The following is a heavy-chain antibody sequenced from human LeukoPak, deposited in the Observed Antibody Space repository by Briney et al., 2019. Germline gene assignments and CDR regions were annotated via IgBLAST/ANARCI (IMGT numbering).Heavy chain of an antibody. CDR2: IYYSGST. CDR1: GGSISSYY. CDR3: ARPRGAYCSSTSCYGGSWFDP. D-gene: IGHD2-2*01. Sequence: KTSETLSLTCTDSGGSISSYYWSWIRQPPGKGLEWIGYIYYSGSTNYNPSLKSRVTISVDTSKNQFSLKLSSVTAADTAVYYCARPRGAYCSSTSCYGGSWFDPWGQGTLVTVSS. J-gene: IGHJ5*02. V-gene: IGHV4-59*08.